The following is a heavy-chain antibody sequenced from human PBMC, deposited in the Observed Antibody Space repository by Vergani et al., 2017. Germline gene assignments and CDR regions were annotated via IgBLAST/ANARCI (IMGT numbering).Heavy chain of an antibody. Sequence: EVQLLESGGGLVQPGGSLRLSCAASGFTFSSYAMSWVRQAPGKGLEWVSAISGSGGSTYYADSVKGRFTISRDNSKNTLYLQMNSLRAEDTAVYYCAILPRYDVWSGYLSYYYYMDVWGKGTTVTVSS. J-gene: IGHJ6*03. CDR3: AILPRYDVWSGYLSYYYYMDV. D-gene: IGHD3-3*01. CDR2: ISGSGGST. CDR1: GFTFSSYA. V-gene: IGHV3-23*01.